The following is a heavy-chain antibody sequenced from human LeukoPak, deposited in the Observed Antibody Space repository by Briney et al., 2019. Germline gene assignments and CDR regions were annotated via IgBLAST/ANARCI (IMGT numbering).Heavy chain of an antibody. CDR2: ISASGDRT. CDR1: GFIFSSYV. D-gene: IGHD3-3*01. Sequence: GGSLRLSCAASGFIFSSYVMSWVRQAPGKGLEWVSGISASGDRTYYADSVKGRFTISRDNSKNTLYLQMNSLRVEDTAVYSCAKDLPKITIFGALQHWGQGTLVTVSS. CDR3: AKDLPKITIFGALQH. J-gene: IGHJ1*01. V-gene: IGHV3-23*01.